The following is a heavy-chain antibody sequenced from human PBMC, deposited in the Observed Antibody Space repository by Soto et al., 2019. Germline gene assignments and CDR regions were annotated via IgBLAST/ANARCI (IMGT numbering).Heavy chain of an antibody. CDR2: INHSGST. CDR1: GGSFSGYY. V-gene: IGHV4-34*01. Sequence: WETLSLTCAVYGGSFSGYYWSWIRQPPGKGLEWIGEINHSGSTNYNPSLKSRVTISVDTSKNQFSLKLSSVTAADTAVYYCARGRGRVVPAAIVSSGTNWNYYYYGMDVWGQGTTVTLSS. D-gene: IGHD2-2*02. CDR3: ARGRGRVVPAAIVSSGTNWNYYYYGMDV. J-gene: IGHJ6*02.